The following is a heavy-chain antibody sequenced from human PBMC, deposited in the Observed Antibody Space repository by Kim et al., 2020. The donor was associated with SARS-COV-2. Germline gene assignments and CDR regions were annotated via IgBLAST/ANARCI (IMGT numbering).Heavy chain of an antibody. V-gene: IGHV3-21*01. CDR3: ARGASHGYSSEAERRWFDY. Sequence: GGSLRLSCAASGFTFSSYSMNWVRQAPGKGLEWVSSISSSSSYIYYADSVKGRFTISRDNAKNSLYLQMNSLRAEDTAVYYCARGASHGYSSEAERRWFDYWGQGTLVTVSS. CDR1: GFTFSSYS. J-gene: IGHJ4*02. D-gene: IGHD6-19*01. CDR2: ISSSSSYI.